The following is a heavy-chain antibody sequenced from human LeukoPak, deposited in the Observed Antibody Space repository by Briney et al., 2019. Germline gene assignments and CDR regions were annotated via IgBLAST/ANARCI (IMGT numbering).Heavy chain of an antibody. CDR1: GGSISSGGYS. Sequence: SETLSLTCAVSGGSISSGGYSWSWIRQPPGNGLEWIGYICHSGSTYYNPSLKSRVTISVDRSKNQFSLKLSSVTAADTAVYYCARAPEYYYDSSGYYLTNIYFDYWGQGTLVTVSS. CDR2: ICHSGST. V-gene: IGHV4-30-2*01. J-gene: IGHJ4*02. CDR3: ARAPEYYYDSSGYYLTNIYFDY. D-gene: IGHD3-22*01.